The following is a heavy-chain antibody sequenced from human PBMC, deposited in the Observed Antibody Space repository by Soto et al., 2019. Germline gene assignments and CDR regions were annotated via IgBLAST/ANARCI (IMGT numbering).Heavy chain of an antibody. CDR2: ISSSSSYI. Sequence: GGSLRLSCAASGFTFSSYSMNWVRQAPGKGLEWVSSISSSSSYIYYADSVKGRFTISRDNAKNSLYLQMNSLRAEDTAVYYCARVDEWGPSVPGYYGMDVWGQGTTVTVSS. V-gene: IGHV3-21*01. CDR3: ARVDEWGPSVPGYYGMDV. D-gene: IGHD1-26*01. CDR1: GFTFSSYS. J-gene: IGHJ6*02.